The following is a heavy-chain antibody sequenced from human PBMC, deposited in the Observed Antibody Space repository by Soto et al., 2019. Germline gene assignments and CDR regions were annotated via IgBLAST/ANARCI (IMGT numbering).Heavy chain of an antibody. CDR1: GLTFRDYY. CDR2: LSNGAIRI. J-gene: IGHJ4*02. CDR3: AGQDGSSDVEV. D-gene: IGHD6-6*01. V-gene: IGHV3-11*01. Sequence: PGGSLRLSCPASGLTFRDYYKNWIRQPPGKGLEWDSYLSNGAIRIYYADSVKGGFTISRDNAKNSLYLEMNSLRAEHKAVFYGAGQDGSSDVEVGGQETPITVAS.